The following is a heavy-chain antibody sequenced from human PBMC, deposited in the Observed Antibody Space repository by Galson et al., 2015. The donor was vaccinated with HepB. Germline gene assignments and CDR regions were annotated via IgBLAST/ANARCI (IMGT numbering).Heavy chain of an antibody. CDR1: GYTFSSYG. CDR3: ARASPPYYDSSGYYSFFFDC. CDR2: ISTYNGNT. J-gene: IGHJ4*02. D-gene: IGHD3-22*01. Sequence: SVKVSCKASGYTFSSYGVSWVRQAPGQGLEWLGWISTYNGNTNYAENLQGRVNMTTDTTTSTAYMELRSLRSDDAAVYFCARASPPYYDSSGYYSFFFDCWGQGTLVTVSS. V-gene: IGHV1-18*01.